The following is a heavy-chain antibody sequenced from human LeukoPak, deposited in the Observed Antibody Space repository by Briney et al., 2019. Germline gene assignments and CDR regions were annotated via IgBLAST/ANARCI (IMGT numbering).Heavy chain of an antibody. D-gene: IGHD3-10*01. J-gene: IGHJ3*02. V-gene: IGHV3-49*03. CDR1: GITFGDYA. Sequence: GGSLRLSCTASGITFGDYAMNWFRQAPGKGLEWVGSIRSNAYGGTTEYAASVKGRFTISRDDSKSIAYLQMNSLKTEDTAVYYCTRDLGGGIRYAFDMWGQGTMVTVSS. CDR2: IRSNAYGGTT. CDR3: TRDLGGGIRYAFDM.